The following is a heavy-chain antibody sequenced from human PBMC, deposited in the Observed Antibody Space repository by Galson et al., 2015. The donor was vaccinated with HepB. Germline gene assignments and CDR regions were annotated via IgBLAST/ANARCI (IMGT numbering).Heavy chain of an antibody. CDR3: ARDFLHRG. CDR2: IKTDGSEI. Sequence: SLRLSCAASGFIFSDYWMHWVRQAPGKGLVWVSRIKTDGSEISYADSVRGRFTTSRDNAKNTLYLQMNSLRVDDTAIYYCARDFLHRGWGQGTLVTVSS. J-gene: IGHJ4*02. CDR1: GFIFSDYW. V-gene: IGHV3-74*01. D-gene: IGHD3-10*01.